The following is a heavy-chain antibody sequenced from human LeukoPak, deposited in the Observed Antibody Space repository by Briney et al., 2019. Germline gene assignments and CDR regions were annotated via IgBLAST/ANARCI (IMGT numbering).Heavy chain of an antibody. CDR2: INPNSGDT. V-gene: IGHV1-2*02. J-gene: IGHJ4*02. CDR1: GYTFTGYY. D-gene: IGHD5-12*01. Sequence: ASVKVSCKASGYTFTGYYMHWVRQAPGQGLEWMGWINPNSGDTNYAQKFQGRVTMTRDTSIRTAYLEVGGLRSDDTAVYYCAKNRYEYYFDYWGQGTLVTVSS. CDR3: AKNRYEYYFDY.